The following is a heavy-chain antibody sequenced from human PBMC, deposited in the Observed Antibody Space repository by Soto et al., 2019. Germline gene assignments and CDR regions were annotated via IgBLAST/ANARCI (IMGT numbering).Heavy chain of an antibody. V-gene: IGHV3-53*01. CDR1: GFTVSSNY. J-gene: IGHJ4*02. CDR2: IYSGGST. Sequence: GGSLRLSCAASGFTVSSNYMSWVRQAPGKGLEWVSVIYSGGSTYYADSVKGRFTISRDNSKNTLYLQMNSLRAEDTAVYYCASVGLRYSYGSVGYWGQGTLVTVSS. D-gene: IGHD5-18*01. CDR3: ASVGLRYSYGSVGY.